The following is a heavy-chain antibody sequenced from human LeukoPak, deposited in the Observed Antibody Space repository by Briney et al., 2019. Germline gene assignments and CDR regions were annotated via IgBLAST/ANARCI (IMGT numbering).Heavy chain of an antibody. J-gene: IGHJ4*02. CDR1: GYTFSGYY. CDR2: INPNSGDT. Sequence: ASVRVSCKTSGYTFSGYYMHWVRKAPGQGLEWMGWINPNSGDTNYAQQFQGRVTLTRDTSISTAYMELSRLRSDDTAIYFCARVGYTYGYGFDYWGQGTLVTVSS. CDR3: ARVGYTYGYGFDY. D-gene: IGHD5-18*01. V-gene: IGHV1-2*02.